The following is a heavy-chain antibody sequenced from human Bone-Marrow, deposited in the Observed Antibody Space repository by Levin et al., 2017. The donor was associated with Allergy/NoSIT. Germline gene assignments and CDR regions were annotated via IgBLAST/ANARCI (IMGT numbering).Heavy chain of an antibody. J-gene: IGHJ4*02. D-gene: IGHD3-16*01. Sequence: GESLKISCAASGFTFSSYAMSWVRQAPGKGLEWVSVISGSGGSTYYADSVKGRFTISRDNSKNTLYLQMNSLRVEDTAVYYCANENWVFLEYWGQGTLVTVSS. CDR1: GFTFSSYA. CDR3: ANENWVFLEY. CDR2: ISGSGGST. V-gene: IGHV3-23*01.